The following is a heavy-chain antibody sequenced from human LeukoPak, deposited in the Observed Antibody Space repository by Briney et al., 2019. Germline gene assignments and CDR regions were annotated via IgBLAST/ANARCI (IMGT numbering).Heavy chain of an antibody. CDR2: INQDGSEK. J-gene: IGHJ4*02. Sequence: GGSLRLSCAASGFTFSSYWMSWVRQAPGKGLEWVANINQDGSEKYYVDSVKGRFTISRDNAKNSLYLQMSSLRADDTALYYCASRSSVAASGPEWGQGTLVTVSS. V-gene: IGHV3-7*01. CDR3: ASRSSVAASGPE. CDR1: GFTFSSYW. D-gene: IGHD2-15*01.